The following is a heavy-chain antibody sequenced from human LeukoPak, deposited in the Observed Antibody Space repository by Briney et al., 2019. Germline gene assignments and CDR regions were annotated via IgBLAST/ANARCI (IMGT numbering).Heavy chain of an antibody. CDR1: GYTFTSYG. Sequence: ASVKVSCKASGYTFTSYGISWVRQAPGQGLEWMGWISAYNGYTDYAQKFQFRVTMTTDTSMSTAYMELRSLRSDDTAVYYCARDKAVTTEVTQHFQHWGQGTLVTVSS. CDR2: ISAYNGYT. V-gene: IGHV1-18*01. D-gene: IGHD4-23*01. CDR3: ARDKAVTTEVTQHFQH. J-gene: IGHJ1*01.